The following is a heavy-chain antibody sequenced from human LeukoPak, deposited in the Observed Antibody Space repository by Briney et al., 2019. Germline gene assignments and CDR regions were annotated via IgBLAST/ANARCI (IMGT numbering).Heavy chain of an antibody. CDR2: FDPEDGET. D-gene: IGHD6-13*01. V-gene: IGHV1-24*01. CDR1: GYTLTELS. J-gene: IGHJ4*02. CDR3: ATWGMENIAAAGTVDY. Sequence: ASVKVSCKVSGYTLTELSMHWVRQAPGKGLEWMGGFDPEDGETIYAQKFQGRVTMTEDTSTDTAYMELSSLRSEDTAVYYCATWGMENIAAAGTVDYWGQGTLVTVSS.